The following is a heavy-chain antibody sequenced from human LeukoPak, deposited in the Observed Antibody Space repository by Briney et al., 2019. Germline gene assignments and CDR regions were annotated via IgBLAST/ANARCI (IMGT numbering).Heavy chain of an antibody. J-gene: IGHJ3*02. CDR3: ARGAIADAFDI. Sequence: PSETLSLTCAISGGSISSGGYSWSWIRQPPGKGLEWIGYIYHSGSTYYNPSLKSRVTISVDRSRNQFSLKLSSVTAADTAVYYCARGAIADAFDIWGQGTMVTVSS. CDR2: IYHSGST. V-gene: IGHV4-30-2*01. CDR1: GGSISSGGYS.